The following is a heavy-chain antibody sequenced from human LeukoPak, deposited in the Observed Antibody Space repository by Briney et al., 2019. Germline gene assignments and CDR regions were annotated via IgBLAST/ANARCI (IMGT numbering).Heavy chain of an antibody. J-gene: IGHJ4*02. CDR3: ARQDDFGSGYSAHY. D-gene: IGHD3-3*01. Sequence: GGSLRLSCVASGLPFSRYAVRCVRQAPGKGVEWVSAISGSGGRTYYADSVKGRFTISRDNSKNTLYLQMNSLRVEDTAVYYCARQDDFGSGYSAHYWGQGTLVTVSS. CDR2: ISGSGGRT. CDR1: GLPFSRYA. V-gene: IGHV3-23*01.